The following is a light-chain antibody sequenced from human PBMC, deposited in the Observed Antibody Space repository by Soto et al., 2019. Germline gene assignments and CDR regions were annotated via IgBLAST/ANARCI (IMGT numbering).Light chain of an antibody. CDR3: HQYYSYPLT. Sequence: DIQMTQSPSTLSASVGDRVTITCRASQSISSWLAWYQQKPGKAPNLLIYKASSLESGVPSRFSGSGSGTEISVTITSLQPYGLATDYYHQYYSYPLTFGGGTKVEIK. V-gene: IGKV1-5*03. J-gene: IGKJ4*01. CDR2: KAS. CDR1: QSISSW.